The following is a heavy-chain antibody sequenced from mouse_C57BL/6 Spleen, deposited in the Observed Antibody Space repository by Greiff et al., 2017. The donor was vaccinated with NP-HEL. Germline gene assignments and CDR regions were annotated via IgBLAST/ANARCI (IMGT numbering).Heavy chain of an antibody. J-gene: IGHJ4*01. V-gene: IGHV2-6*03. CDR3: AGESPYDYNEGYAMDY. Sequence: VKLVESGPGLVAPSQSLSLTCTVSGFSFTSYGVHWVRQPPGKGLEWLVVIWSDGSTTYYAAHNTRLSNSKDNSKGQDSLKMNSLQTSDTTLYYCAGESPYDYNEGYAMDYWGQGTSVTVSS. CDR2: IWSDGST. D-gene: IGHD2-4*01. CDR1: GFSFTSYG.